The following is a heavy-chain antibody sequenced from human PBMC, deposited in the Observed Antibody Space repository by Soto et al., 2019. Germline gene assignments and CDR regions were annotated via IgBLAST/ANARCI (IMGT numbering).Heavy chain of an antibody. Sequence: VASVKVSCKVSGYTLTELSMHWVRQAPGKGLEWMGGFDPEDGETIYAQKFQGRVTMTEDTSTDTAYMELSSLRSEDTAVYYCATDKGIAAAGTGPFDYWGQGTLVTVSS. CDR2: FDPEDGET. CDR1: GYTLTELS. J-gene: IGHJ4*02. CDR3: ATDKGIAAAGTGPFDY. V-gene: IGHV1-24*01. D-gene: IGHD6-13*01.